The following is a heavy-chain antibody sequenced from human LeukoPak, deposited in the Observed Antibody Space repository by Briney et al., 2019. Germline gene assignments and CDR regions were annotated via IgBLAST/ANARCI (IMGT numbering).Heavy chain of an antibody. J-gene: IGHJ4*02. Sequence: GGSLRLSCAASGFAFSGSGMSWVRQAPGKGLEWISSSGDSDGSTYYADSLKGRFTISRDNSKNTLYLQMNNLRAEDTAVYYCAKGGCRGTCNPLAYWGQGALVTVSP. V-gene: IGHV3-23*01. CDR3: AKGGCRGTCNPLAY. D-gene: IGHD2-15*01. CDR1: GFAFSGSG. CDR2: SGDSDGST.